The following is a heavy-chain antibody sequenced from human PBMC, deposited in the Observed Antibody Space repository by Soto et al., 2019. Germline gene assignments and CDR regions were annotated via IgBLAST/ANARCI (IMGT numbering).Heavy chain of an antibody. CDR1: GDSFTSYG. D-gene: IGHD2-15*01. CDR3: ARRISVVAYYYYMDV. CDR2: ISAYNGNT. Sequence: ASVKPSCKACGDSFTSYGISWVRQAPEQGPEWMGWISAYNGNTNYAQRLQGRVTMTTDTSTNTAYMELRSLTSDDAAVYYCARRISVVAYYYYMDVWGKGTTVTVSS. V-gene: IGHV1-18*04. J-gene: IGHJ6*03.